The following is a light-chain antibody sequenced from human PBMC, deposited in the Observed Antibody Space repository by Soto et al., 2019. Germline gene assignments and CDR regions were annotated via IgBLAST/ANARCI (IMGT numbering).Light chain of an antibody. CDR1: SSDVGGYNY. J-gene: IGLJ2*01. CDR2: DVS. V-gene: IGLV2-11*01. Sequence: QSALPQPRSVYGSPGQSVTISCTGTSSDVGGYNYVSWYQQHPGKAPKLMIYDVSQRPSGVTYRFSGSKSGNTASLTISGLQAEDEADYYCSSYAGSYTLGVFGGGTKLTVL. CDR3: SSYAGSYTLGV.